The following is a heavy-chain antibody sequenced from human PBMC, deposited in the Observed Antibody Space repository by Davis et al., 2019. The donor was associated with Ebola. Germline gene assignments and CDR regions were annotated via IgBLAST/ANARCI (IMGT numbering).Heavy chain of an antibody. Sequence: PGGSLRLSCAASEFTFSDYWMHWVRQAPGKGLVWVSRISGDESTTDYADSVKGRFTISRDNVKNMLYLQMNSLRAEDTAVYYCARTQFYFDSWGQGILVTVSS. V-gene: IGHV3-74*01. CDR2: ISGDESTT. CDR1: EFTFSDYW. CDR3: ARTQFYFDS. J-gene: IGHJ4*02.